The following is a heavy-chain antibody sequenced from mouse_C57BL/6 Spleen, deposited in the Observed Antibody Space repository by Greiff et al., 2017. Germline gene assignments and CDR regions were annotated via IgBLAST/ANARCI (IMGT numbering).Heavy chain of an antibody. CDR2: INPNNGGT. Sequence: VQLKQSGPELVKPGASVKMSCKASGYTFTDYNMHWVKQSHGKSLEWIGYINPNNGGTSYNQKFKGKATLTVNKSSSTAYMELRSLTSEDSAVYYCARWDYGSSSAMDYWGQGTSVTVSS. J-gene: IGHJ4*01. V-gene: IGHV1-22*01. CDR3: ARWDYGSSSAMDY. CDR1: GYTFTDYN. D-gene: IGHD1-1*01.